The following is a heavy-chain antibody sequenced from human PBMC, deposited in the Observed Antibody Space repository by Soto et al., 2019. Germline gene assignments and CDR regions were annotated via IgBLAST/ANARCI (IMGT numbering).Heavy chain of an antibody. CDR3: ARLGGIVDTGTWIQ. CDR1: GYRFSTCW. Sequence: PGESLKISCKASGYRFSTCWIGWVRQRPGKGPEWMAIIYPGDSDTRENPSFQGQVTISADKSSNTVHLQWRSLRASDTAIYYCARLGGIVDTGTWIQWGQGTPVTVSS. D-gene: IGHD1-26*01. J-gene: IGHJ4*02. V-gene: IGHV5-51*01. CDR2: IYPGDSDT.